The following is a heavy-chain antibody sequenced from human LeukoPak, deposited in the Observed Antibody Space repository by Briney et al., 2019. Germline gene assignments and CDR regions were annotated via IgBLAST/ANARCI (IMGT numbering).Heavy chain of an antibody. CDR1: GFTFSSYA. V-gene: IGHV3-23*01. D-gene: IGHD2-2*01. CDR3: AKAGYACSSTSCFSNYYMDV. CDR2: INHNGVST. J-gene: IGHJ6*03. Sequence: PGGSLRLSCAASGFTFSSYAMTWVRQAPGKGLEWVSAINHNGVSTYYADSAKGRFTISRDNSKNTLYLQMNSLRAEDTAVYYCAKAGYACSSTSCFSNYYMDVWGKGTTVTVSS.